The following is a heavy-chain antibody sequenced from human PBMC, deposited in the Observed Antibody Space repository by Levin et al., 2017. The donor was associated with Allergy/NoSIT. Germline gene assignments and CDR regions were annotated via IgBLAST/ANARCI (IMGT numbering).Heavy chain of an antibody. CDR2: INRGGSAK. D-gene: IGHD1-1*01. J-gene: IGHJ3*02. V-gene: IGHV3-7*01. CDR1: GFTFSSDW. CDR3: ARDVSPGDYDVFDI. Sequence: RPGGSLRLSCAASGFTFSSDWMIWVRQPPGGGLEWVANINRGGSAKFYVDSVMGRFTISRDNAKNSLYLQMNSLRAEDTGVYYCARDVSPGDYDVFDIWGQGTMVTVSS.